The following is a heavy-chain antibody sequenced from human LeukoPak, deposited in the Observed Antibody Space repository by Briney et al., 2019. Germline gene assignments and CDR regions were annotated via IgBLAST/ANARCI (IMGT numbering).Heavy chain of an antibody. CDR2: VSAYNGNT. CDR3: ARGVPAAILHYYYYYMDV. D-gene: IGHD2-2*02. Sequence: ASVKVSCKASGYTFTSYGISWVRQAPGQGLEWMGWVSAYNGNTNYAQKLQGRVTMTTDTSTSTAYMELRSLRSDDTAVYSCARGVPAAILHYYYYYMDVWGKGTTVTVSS. J-gene: IGHJ6*03. V-gene: IGHV1-18*01. CDR1: GYTFTSYG.